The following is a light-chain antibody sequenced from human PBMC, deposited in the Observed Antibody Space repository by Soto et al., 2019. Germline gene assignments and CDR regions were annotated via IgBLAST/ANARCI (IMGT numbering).Light chain of an antibody. J-gene: IGLJ1*01. V-gene: IGLV2-23*03. Sequence: QSVLTQPASVSGSPGQSITISCTGTSSDVGSYNLVSWYQQHPGKAPKLMIYEGSKRPSGVSNRFSGSKSDNTASLTISGLQAEDEADHYCCSYAGSSTFSYVFGTGTKVTV. CDR1: SSDVGSYNL. CDR3: CSYAGSSTFSYV. CDR2: EGS.